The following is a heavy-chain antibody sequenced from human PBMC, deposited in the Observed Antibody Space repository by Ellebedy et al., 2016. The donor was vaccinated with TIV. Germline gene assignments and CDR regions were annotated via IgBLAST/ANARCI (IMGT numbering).Heavy chain of an antibody. CDR1: GYTFTSYY. CDR3: ARSLKIQLWSNWFDP. D-gene: IGHD5-18*01. CDR2: INPSGGST. J-gene: IGHJ5*02. V-gene: IGHV1-46*01. Sequence: AASVKVSCKASGYTFTSYYMHWVRQAPGQGLEWMGIINPSGGSTSYAQKFQGRVTMTRDTSTSTVYMELSSLRSEDTAVYYCARSLKIQLWSNWFDPWGQGTLVTVSS.